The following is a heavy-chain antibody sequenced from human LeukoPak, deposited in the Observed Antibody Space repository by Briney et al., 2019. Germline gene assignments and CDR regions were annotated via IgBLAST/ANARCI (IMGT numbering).Heavy chain of an antibody. CDR3: ARPTPYNGNTWFAP. V-gene: IGHV1-2*02. CDR1: GYTFTDHY. D-gene: IGHD2-8*01. J-gene: IGHJ5*02. CDR2: INPNSGGT. Sequence: ASVKVSCKASGYTFTDHYIHWVRQAPGQGLEWMGWINPNSGGTNYAPKFQGRVTMTRDTSISTAYMDLSSLRSDDTAVYYCARPTPYNGNTWFAPWGQGTLVTVSS.